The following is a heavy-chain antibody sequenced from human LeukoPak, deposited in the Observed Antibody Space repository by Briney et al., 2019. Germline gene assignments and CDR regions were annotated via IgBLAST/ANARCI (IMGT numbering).Heavy chain of an antibody. CDR3: ARDIPRGSTHLDY. J-gene: IGHJ4*02. V-gene: IGHV3-30*02. CDR1: GFTFSSYG. D-gene: IGHD1-26*01. CDR2: IRYDGSNK. Sequence: GGSLRLSCAASGFTFSSYGMHWVRQAPGKGLEWLAFIRYDGSNKYYADSVKGRFTISRDNSKNTLYLQMNSLRVEDTAVYYCARDIPRGSTHLDYWGQGTLVTVSA.